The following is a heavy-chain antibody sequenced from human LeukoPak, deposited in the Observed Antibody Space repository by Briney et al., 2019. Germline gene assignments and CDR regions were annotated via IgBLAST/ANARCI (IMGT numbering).Heavy chain of an antibody. CDR1: DGSISSSY. J-gene: IGHJ4*02. V-gene: IGHV4-59*12. CDR2: IYNSGTT. CDR3: AREGGPYRPLDY. Sequence: PSETLSLTCTVSDGSISSSYWSWVRQPPGKGLEWIGYIYNSGTTKYNPSLKSRVTISGDTSKNQFSLKLSSVTAADTAVYYCAREGGPYRPLDYSGQGTLVTVSS.